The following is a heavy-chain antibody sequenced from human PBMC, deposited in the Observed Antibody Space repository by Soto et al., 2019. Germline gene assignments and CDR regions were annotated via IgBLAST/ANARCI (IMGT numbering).Heavy chain of an antibody. D-gene: IGHD3-10*01. CDR3: TRHGISHHYGSGSPWDY. V-gene: IGHV3-73*01. CDR1: GFTFSGSA. Sequence: GSLRLSCAAYGFTFSGSAMHWVRHASGKGLEWVGRIRSKANSYATAYAASVKGRFTISRDDSKNTAYLQMNRVKNEDTAADYCTRHGISHHYGSGSPWDYWAQETLVTVSS. CDR2: IRSKANSYAT. J-gene: IGHJ4*02.